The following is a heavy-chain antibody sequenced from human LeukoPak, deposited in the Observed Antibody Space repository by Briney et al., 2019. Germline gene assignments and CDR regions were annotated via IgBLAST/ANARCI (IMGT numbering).Heavy chain of an antibody. V-gene: IGHV1-18*04. J-gene: IGHJ4*02. CDR1: GYSFTSYY. CDR2: ISAYNGNT. D-gene: IGHD3-22*01. CDR3: ARGLPPRRNYDSRGYYSYYFDY. Sequence: ASVKVSCKASGYSFTSYYMHWVRQAPGQGLEWMGWISAYNGNTKYAQKFQDRVTMTTDTSTSTAAMELRSLRSDDTAVYYCARGLPPRRNYDSRGYYSYYFDYWAQGTLVTVSS.